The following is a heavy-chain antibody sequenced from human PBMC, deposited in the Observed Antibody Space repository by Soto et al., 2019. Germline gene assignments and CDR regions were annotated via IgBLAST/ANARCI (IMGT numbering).Heavy chain of an antibody. CDR1: GGSIRSYY. D-gene: IGHD5-18*01. CDR3: ARDSYNFDD. V-gene: IGHV4-59*01. Sequence: PSQILCLTCSVAGGSIRSYYWSWIRQPPGKGLEWIGYIYYSGSTDYNPSLTRRVTISVDTSNNQFSLKLRSVTAADTAMYYCARDSYNFDDWGQGILVTVSS. J-gene: IGHJ4*02. CDR2: IYYSGST.